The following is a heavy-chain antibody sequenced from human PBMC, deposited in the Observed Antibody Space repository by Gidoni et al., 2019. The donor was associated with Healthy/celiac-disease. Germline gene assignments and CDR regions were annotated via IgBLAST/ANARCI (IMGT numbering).Heavy chain of an antibody. CDR3: ARDGGGTHWGPFDY. V-gene: IGHV3-33*01. Sequence: QVQLVESGGGVVQPGRSLRLSCAASGFTFSSYGMHWVRQAPGKGLEWVAVIWYDGSNKYYADSVKGRFTISRDNSKNTLYLQMNSLRAEDTAVYYCARDGGGTHWGPFDYWGQGTLVTVSS. CDR2: IWYDGSNK. J-gene: IGHJ4*02. D-gene: IGHD7-27*01. CDR1: GFTFSSYG.